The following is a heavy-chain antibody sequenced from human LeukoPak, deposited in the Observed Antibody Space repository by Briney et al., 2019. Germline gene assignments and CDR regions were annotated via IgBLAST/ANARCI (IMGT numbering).Heavy chain of an antibody. V-gene: IGHV3-48*03. CDR2: ISSSGSTI. CDR1: GFTLSSYA. CDR3: ARDWYYYDSSGYNY. J-gene: IGHJ4*02. D-gene: IGHD3-22*01. Sequence: GGSLRLSCAASGFTLSSYAMSWVRQAPGKGLEWVSYISSSGSTIYYADSVKGRFTISRDNAKNSLYLQMNSLRAEDTAVYYCARDWYYYDSSGYNYWGQGTLVTVSS.